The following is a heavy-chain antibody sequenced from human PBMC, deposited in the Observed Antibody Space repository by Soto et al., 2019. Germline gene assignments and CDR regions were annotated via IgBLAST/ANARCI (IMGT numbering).Heavy chain of an antibody. J-gene: IGHJ4*02. Sequence: AETLSLTCTVSGGSIISGYWSWFRQPPGRGLGWIGFFYYSGSTNYNPSLKSRVTISVDTSKNQVSLKLSSVNAADTAVYYCARGEYDYDRSGYYYRSHFDYWGQGTLVTVSS. D-gene: IGHD3-22*01. CDR3: ARGEYDYDRSGYYYRSHFDY. V-gene: IGHV4-59*01. CDR1: GGSIISGY. CDR2: FYYSGST.